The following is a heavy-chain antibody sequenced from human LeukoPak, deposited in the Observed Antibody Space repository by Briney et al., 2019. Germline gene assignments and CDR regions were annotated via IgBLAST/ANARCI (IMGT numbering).Heavy chain of an antibody. CDR1: GGSISSSSYY. CDR3: ARGGYPNYYGMDV. J-gene: IGHJ6*02. CDR2: IYYSGST. V-gene: IGHV4-39*07. D-gene: IGHD6-13*01. Sequence: SETLSLTCTVSGGSISSSSYYWGWIRQPPGKGLEWIGSIYYSGSTYYNPSLKSRVTISVDTSKNQFSLKLSSVTAADTAVYYCARGGYPNYYGMDVWGQGTTVTVSS.